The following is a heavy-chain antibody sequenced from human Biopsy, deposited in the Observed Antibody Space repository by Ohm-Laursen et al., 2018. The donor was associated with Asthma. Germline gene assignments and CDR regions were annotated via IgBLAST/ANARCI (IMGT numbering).Heavy chain of an antibody. CDR2: ITDTSRYI. CDR1: GFTFSHYN. CDR3: ARTFHFWSPYHAEHYQL. V-gene: IGHV3-21*01. J-gene: IGHJ1*01. Sequence: SLRLSCAASGFTFSHYNMNWVRQAPGKGLEWVSSITDTSRYIKYADSVKGRFTISRDNAKNSLYLQMNSLRVEDTAVYYCARTFHFWSPYHAEHYQLWGQGTLVTVPS. D-gene: IGHD3-3*02.